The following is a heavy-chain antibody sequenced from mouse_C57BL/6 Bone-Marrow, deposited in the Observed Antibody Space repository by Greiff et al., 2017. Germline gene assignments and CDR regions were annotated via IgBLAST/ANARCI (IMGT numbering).Heavy chain of an antibody. CDR3: ARDGGYLYYFDY. D-gene: IGHD1-1*02. J-gene: IGHJ2*01. V-gene: IGHV5-4*01. CDR1: GFTFSSYA. CDR2: ISDGGSYT. Sequence: EVMLVESGGGLVKPGGSLKLSCAASGFTFSSYAMSWVRQTPEKRLEWVATISDGGSYTYYPDNVKGRFTISRDNAKNNLYLQMSHLKSEDTAMYYCARDGGYLYYFDYWGQGTTLTVSS.